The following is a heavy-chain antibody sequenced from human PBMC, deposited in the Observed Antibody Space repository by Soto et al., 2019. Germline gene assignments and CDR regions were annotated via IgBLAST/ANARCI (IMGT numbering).Heavy chain of an antibody. V-gene: IGHV2-5*02. CDR1: AFSLSTGGVG. CDR2: IYWDDDK. CDR3: IQSRCGGDCLQSYASYYYYGMDV. D-gene: IGHD2-21*02. Sequence: QITLKESGPTLVKPTQTLTLTCTFSAFSLSTGGVGVGWIRQPPGKALEWLALIYWDDDKRYSPSLRSRLTITKDPSKNQVVLTMTNTDPVDTATYYCIQSRCGGDCLQSYASYYYYGMDVWGQGTTVTVSS. J-gene: IGHJ6*02.